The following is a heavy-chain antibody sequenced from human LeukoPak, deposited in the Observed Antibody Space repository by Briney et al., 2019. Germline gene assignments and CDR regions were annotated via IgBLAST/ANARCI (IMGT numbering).Heavy chain of an antibody. CDR2: IKSKTDGGTT. CDR3: TTDVAVAGRDDY. CDR1: GFTFSSYA. V-gene: IGHV3-15*01. J-gene: IGHJ4*02. D-gene: IGHD6-19*01. Sequence: GGSLRLSCAASGFTFSSYAMHWVRQAPGKGLEWVGRIKSKTDGGTTDYAAPVKGRFTISRDDSKNTLYLQMNSLKTEDTAVYYCTTDVAVAGRDDYWGQGTLVTVSS.